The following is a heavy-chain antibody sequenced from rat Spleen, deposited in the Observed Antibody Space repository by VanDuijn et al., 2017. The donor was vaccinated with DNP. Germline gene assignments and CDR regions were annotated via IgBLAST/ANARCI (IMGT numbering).Heavy chain of an antibody. CDR3: ARWPGYNPPYAMDA. CDR2: INYSGST. V-gene: IGHV3-1*01. D-gene: IGHD1-4*01. Sequence: EVQLQESGPGLVKPSQSLSLTCSVTGYSITSDYWGWIRKFPGNKMEWIGYINYSGSTGYNPSLKSRISISRDTSKNQLFLQVNSVTTEDTATYHCARWPGYNPPYAMDAWGQGTSVTVSS. CDR1: GYSITSDY. J-gene: IGHJ4*01.